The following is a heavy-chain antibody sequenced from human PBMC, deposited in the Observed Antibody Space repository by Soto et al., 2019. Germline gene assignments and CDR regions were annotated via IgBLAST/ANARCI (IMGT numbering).Heavy chain of an antibody. CDR1: GYSFTSYW. Sequence: PGESLKISCRCSGYSFTSYWLSWVRQMPGRGLEWMGRIDPSDSYTNYSPSFQGHVTISADKSVNTTYLQWSSLKASDTAMYYCARHPPYDTCGYYAHWGQGTMVTVSS. J-gene: IGHJ4*02. V-gene: IGHV5-10-1*01. D-gene: IGHD3-22*01. CDR3: ARHPPYDTCGYYAH. CDR2: IDPSDSYT.